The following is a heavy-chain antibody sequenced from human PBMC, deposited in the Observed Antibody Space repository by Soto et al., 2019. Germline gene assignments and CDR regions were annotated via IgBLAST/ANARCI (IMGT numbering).Heavy chain of an antibody. V-gene: IGHV3-33*01. CDR1: GFTFSNYG. D-gene: IGHD2-21*02. CDR3: ARGWYCGGDCYEWYFDL. CDR2: IWYDGSNK. Sequence: QVLLVESGGGVVQPGRSLRLSCAASGFTFSNYGMHWVRQAPGKGLEWVAVIWYDGSNKYYRDSVKGRFTISRDNSKNALDLQMNSVRAEDTAMYYCARGWYCGGDCYEWYFDLWGRGTLVTVSS. J-gene: IGHJ2*01.